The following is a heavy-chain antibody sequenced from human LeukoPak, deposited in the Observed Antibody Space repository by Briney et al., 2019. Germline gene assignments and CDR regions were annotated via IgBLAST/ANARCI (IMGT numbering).Heavy chain of an antibody. CDR2: IGNGGSSI. D-gene: IGHD6-13*01. V-gene: IGHV3-48*03. CDR3: TTIRCIAAGDIRFDP. J-gene: IGHJ5*02. Sequence: AGTLRLSCAASGFTFSRCEMNWVRQAPGKGLEWVSHIGNGGSSIYYADSVKGRFTISRDNAKNSLYLQMNSLRAEDTAVYYCTTIRCIAAGDIRFDPWGQGTLVT. CDR1: GFTFSRCE.